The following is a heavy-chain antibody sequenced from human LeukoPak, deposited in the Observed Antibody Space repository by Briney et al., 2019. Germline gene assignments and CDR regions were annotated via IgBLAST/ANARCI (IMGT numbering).Heavy chain of an antibody. CDR3: AANSYFDY. CDR2: IKQDGSEK. D-gene: IGHD4-23*01. CDR1: GFTFSGYW. J-gene: IGHJ4*02. V-gene: IGHV3-7*01. Sequence: GGSLSLPCAASGFTFSGYWMSWVRQPPGKGLEWVANIKQDGSEKNYVDSVKGRFTISRDNAKNSLYLQMNSLRAEDTAVYYCAANSYFDYWGQGTLVTVSS.